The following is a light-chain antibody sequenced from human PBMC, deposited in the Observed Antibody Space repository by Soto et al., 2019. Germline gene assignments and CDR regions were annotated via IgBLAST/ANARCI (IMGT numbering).Light chain of an antibody. Sequence: EVVLTQSPVTLSLSPGERATLSCRASQSFRGLLAWYQQKPGQAPRLLIYDAYNRATGIPPRFCGSGSGTDFTLTISSLEPEDSAVYYCQQRHMWPITFGQGTRLEI. V-gene: IGKV3-11*01. CDR3: QQRHMWPIT. J-gene: IGKJ5*01. CDR2: DAY. CDR1: QSFRGL.